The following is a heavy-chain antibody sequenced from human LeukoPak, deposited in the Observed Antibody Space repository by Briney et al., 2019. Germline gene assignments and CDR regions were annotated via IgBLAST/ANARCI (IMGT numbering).Heavy chain of an antibody. J-gene: IGHJ4*02. CDR3: ARLGIGVVPSAMLGDYYFDY. CDR1: GGSISSYY. Sequence: SETLSLTCTVSGGSISSYYWSWIRQPPGKGLKWLGYFYYSGSTKYNPSLKSRVTISVDTSKSQFSLKLTSVTAADTAVYYCARLGIGVVPSAMLGDYYFDYWGQGTLVTVSS. D-gene: IGHD2-2*01. V-gene: IGHV4-59*08. CDR2: FYYSGST.